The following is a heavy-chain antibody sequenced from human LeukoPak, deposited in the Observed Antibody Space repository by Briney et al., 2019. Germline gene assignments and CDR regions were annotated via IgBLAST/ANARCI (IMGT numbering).Heavy chain of an antibody. CDR2: INHSGST. V-gene: IGHV4-34*01. D-gene: IGHD3-10*01. Sequence: SETLSLTCAVYGGSFSDYYWSWIRQPPGKGLEWIGEINHSGSTNYNPSLKSRVTISVDTSKNQFSLKLSSVTAADTAVYYCARPRIQYYGSGSYYNVWGQGTLVTVSS. CDR3: ARPRIQYYGSGSYYNV. CDR1: GGSFSDYY. J-gene: IGHJ4*02.